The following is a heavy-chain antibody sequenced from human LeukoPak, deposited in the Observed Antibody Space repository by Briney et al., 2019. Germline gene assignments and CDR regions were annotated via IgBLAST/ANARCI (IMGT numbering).Heavy chain of an antibody. Sequence: PSETLSLTCTVSVGSISSVSYYCSWIRQPAGKGLEWLGRSYTSGSTNYNPALKSRVTISLDTSKNQFSLNLTSMTAPGSAVYSCERASRCDYHFGYWGQRTLVTVSS. CDR1: VGSISSVSYY. D-gene: IGHD3-3*02. CDR3: ERASRCDYHFGY. J-gene: IGHJ4*02. V-gene: IGHV4-61*02. CDR2: SYTSGST.